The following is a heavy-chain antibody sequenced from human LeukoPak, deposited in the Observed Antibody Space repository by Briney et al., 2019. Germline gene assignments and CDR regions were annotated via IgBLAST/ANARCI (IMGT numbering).Heavy chain of an antibody. J-gene: IGHJ4*02. Sequence: SETLSLTCAVSGASISGSNYYWGWIRQPPGKGLEWIGSIYYSGSTYYNPSLKSRVTISVDTSKNQFSLKLSSVTAADTAVYYCARDPIHDVVRIGSCFDYWGQGTLVTVSS. V-gene: IGHV4-39*07. D-gene: IGHD2-21*01. CDR3: ARDPIHDVVRIGSCFDY. CDR1: GASISGSNYY. CDR2: IYYSGST.